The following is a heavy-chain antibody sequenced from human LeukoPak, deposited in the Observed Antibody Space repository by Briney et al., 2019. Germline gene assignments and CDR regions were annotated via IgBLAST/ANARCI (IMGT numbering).Heavy chain of an antibody. V-gene: IGHV3-21*01. CDR1: GFTFSSYS. CDR2: ISSSSSYI. CDR3: ARDTVTTGAY. D-gene: IGHD4-17*01. Sequence: GGSLRLSRAASGFTFSSYSMNWVRQAPGKGLEWVSSISSSSSYIYYADSVKGRFTISRDNAKNSLYLQMNSLRAEDTAVYYCARDTVTTGAYWGQGTLVTVSS. J-gene: IGHJ4*02.